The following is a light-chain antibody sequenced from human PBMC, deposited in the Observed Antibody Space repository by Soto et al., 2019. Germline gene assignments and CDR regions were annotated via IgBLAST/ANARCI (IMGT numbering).Light chain of an antibody. J-gene: IGKJ4*01. CDR3: QQRHRSPLT. CDR2: GTS. Sequence: EIVLTQSPATLSLSPLERATLSCRASQSVSSIHLALFQKKPVQAPRLLLYGTSSKATGIQDRFSGSGSGTDFPLTISSIEPEDFAFYYSQQRHRSPLTFGGGTKVEIK. V-gene: IGKV3D-20*02. CDR1: QSVSSIH.